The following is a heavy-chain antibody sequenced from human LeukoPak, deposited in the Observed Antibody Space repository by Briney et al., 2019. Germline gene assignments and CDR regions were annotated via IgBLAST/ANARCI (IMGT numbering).Heavy chain of an antibody. CDR3: ARSYHVVPAAMLAY. CDR2: ISAYNGNT. J-gene: IGHJ4*02. V-gene: IGHV1-18*04. CDR1: GYTFTSYG. Sequence: ASVKVSCKASGYTFTSYGISWVRQAPGQGLEWMGWISAYNGNTNYAQKLQGRVTMTTDTSTSTAHMELRSLRSDDTAVYYCARSYHVVPAAMLAYWGQGTLVTVSS. D-gene: IGHD2-2*01.